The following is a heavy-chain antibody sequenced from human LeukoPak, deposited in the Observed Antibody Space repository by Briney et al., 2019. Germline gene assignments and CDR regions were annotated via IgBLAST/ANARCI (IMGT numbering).Heavy chain of an antibody. CDR1: GGSISSGSYY. Sequence: SETLSLTCTVSGGSISSGSYYWSWIRQPAGKGLEWIGRIYTSGSTNYNPSLKSRVTISVDTSKNQFSLKLSSVTAADTAVYYCARDNSSGIRTYYFDYWGQGTLVTVSS. CDR3: ARDNSSGIRTYYFDY. D-gene: IGHD3-22*01. CDR2: IYTSGST. V-gene: IGHV4-61*02. J-gene: IGHJ4*02.